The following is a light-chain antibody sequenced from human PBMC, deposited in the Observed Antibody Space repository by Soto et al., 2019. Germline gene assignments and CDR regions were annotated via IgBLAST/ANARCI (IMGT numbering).Light chain of an antibody. V-gene: IGLV2-14*03. CDR3: SSYTTSTTLI. J-gene: IGLJ2*01. CDR1: SSDVGRYKL. CDR2: DVS. Sequence: QSALTQPASVYGSPGQSITISCTGTSSDVGRYKLVSWYQQHPGKAPKLMIYDVSNRPSGVSNRFSGSKSGNTASLTISGLQAEDEADYYCSSYTTSTTLIFGGGTKLTVL.